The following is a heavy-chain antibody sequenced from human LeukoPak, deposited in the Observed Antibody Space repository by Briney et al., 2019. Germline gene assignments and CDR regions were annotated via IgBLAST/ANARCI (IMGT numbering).Heavy chain of an antibody. CDR1: RFTFSSYW. CDR3: ARLARGYDILTGLRIPDY. D-gene: IGHD3-9*01. V-gene: IGHV3-7*01. CDR2: IKQDGSEK. J-gene: IGHJ4*02. Sequence: PGGSLRLSCAASRFTFSSYWMSWVRQAPGKGLEWVANIKQDGSEKYYVDSVKGRFTISRDNAKNSLYLQMNSLRAEDTAVYYCARLARGYDILTGLRIPDYWGQGTLVTVSS.